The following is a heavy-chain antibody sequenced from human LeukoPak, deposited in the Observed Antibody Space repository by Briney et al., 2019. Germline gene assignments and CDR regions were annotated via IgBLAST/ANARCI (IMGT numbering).Heavy chain of an antibody. Sequence: GGTLTLTCAASGLTISSNYMSWGRHAQGKGREWGSVVYIGDSTYTKNTQTGGCTITRYNSKNTLYLQMNSLRAEDTAVYYCARGGGAYCGSDCHRNFDYWGQGTLVTVSS. CDR1: GLTISSNY. V-gene: IGHV3-53*01. D-gene: IGHD2-21*02. J-gene: IGHJ4*02. CDR2: VYIGDST. CDR3: ARGGGAYCGSDCHRNFDY.